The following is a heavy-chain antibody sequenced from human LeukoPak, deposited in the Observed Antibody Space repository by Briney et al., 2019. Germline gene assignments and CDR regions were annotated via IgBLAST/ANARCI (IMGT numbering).Heavy chain of an antibody. CDR1: GYTFTSYG. V-gene: IGHV1-18*01. CDR3: ARDRNSGIYYYYYGMDV. CDR2: ISAYNGNT. Sequence: ASVKVSCTASGYTFTSYGISWVRQAPGQGLEWMGWISAYNGNTNYAQRLQGRVTMTTDTSTSTAYMELRSLRSDDTAVYYCARDRNSGIYYYYYGMDVWGQGTTVTVSS. J-gene: IGHJ6*02. D-gene: IGHD1-14*01.